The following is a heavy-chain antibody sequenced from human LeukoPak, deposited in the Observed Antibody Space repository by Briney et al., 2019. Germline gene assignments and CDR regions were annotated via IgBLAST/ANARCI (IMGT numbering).Heavy chain of an antibody. CDR3: AKKAQYNGNYPLDY. CDR1: GFTFSSYA. D-gene: IGHD1-26*01. J-gene: IGHJ4*02. Sequence: QPGRSLRLSCAASGFTFSSYAMHWVRQAPGKGLEWVAVISYDGSNKYYADSVKGRFTISRDNSKNTLYLQMNSLRAEDTALYFCAKKAQYNGNYPLDYWGQGTLVTVSS. V-gene: IGHV3-30-3*02. CDR2: ISYDGSNK.